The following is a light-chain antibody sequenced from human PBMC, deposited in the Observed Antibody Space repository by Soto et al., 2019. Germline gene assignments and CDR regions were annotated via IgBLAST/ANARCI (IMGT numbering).Light chain of an antibody. CDR1: QSISSW. CDR3: QQSNNYPWT. V-gene: IGKV1-5*03. J-gene: IGKJ1*01. Sequence: DIQMTQSPSTLSASVGDRVTITCRASQSISSWLAWYQQKPGKAPKLLIYEASNLESGVPSRFSGNGSGTEFTLTISSLQPDDFATYYCQQSNNYPWTFGQGTKVDIK. CDR2: EAS.